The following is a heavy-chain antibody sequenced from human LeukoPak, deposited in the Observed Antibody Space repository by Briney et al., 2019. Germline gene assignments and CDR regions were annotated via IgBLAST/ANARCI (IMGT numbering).Heavy chain of an antibody. V-gene: IGHV3-21*01. D-gene: IGHD4-17*01. Sequence: GGSLRLSCAASGFTFSSYSMNWVRHAPGKGLEWVASISSSSSYIYYADSVKGRFTISRDNAKNSLYLQMNSLRAEDTAVYYCASTADYGQPGYWGQGTLVTVSS. CDR2: ISSSSSYI. CDR1: GFTFSSYS. CDR3: ASTADYGQPGY. J-gene: IGHJ4*02.